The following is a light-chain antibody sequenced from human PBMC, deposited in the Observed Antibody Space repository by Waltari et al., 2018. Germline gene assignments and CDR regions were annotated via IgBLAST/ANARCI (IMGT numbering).Light chain of an antibody. CDR2: TNN. V-gene: IGLV1-44*01. Sequence: QSVLTQPPSASGTPGQRVTISCSGSSSNIGSNTVNWYQQLPGVAPKLLIYTNNKSPSGVPVILSVSKSGTSASLAISGLQSEDEADYYCAVWDDSLNTVVFGGGTKLTVL. CDR3: AVWDDSLNTVV. J-gene: IGLJ2*01. CDR1: SSNIGSNT.